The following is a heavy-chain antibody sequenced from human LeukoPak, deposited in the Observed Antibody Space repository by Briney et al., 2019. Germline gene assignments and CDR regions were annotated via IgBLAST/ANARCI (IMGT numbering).Heavy chain of an antibody. CDR1: GYTFTGYY. D-gene: IGHD3-22*01. Sequence: GASVKVSCKASGYTFTGYYMHWVRQAPGQGLEWMGWINPNSGGTNYAQKFQGRVTMTRDTSISTAYMELSRLRSDDTAVYYCARVDSSGYYFDAFDIWGQGTMVTVSS. CDR2: INPNSGGT. CDR3: ARVDSSGYYFDAFDI. V-gene: IGHV1-2*02. J-gene: IGHJ3*02.